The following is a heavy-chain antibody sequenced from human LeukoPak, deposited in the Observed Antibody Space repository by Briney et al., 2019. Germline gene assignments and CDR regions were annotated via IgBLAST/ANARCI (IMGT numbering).Heavy chain of an antibody. Sequence: GGSLRLSCAASGFTFSSYSMNWVRQAPGKGLEWVSTISDSGDNTYYADSVKGRFTISRDNSDNTLYLQMNGLRAEDTAIYFCATGAYCDHWGQGTLVTVSS. V-gene: IGHV3-23*01. J-gene: IGHJ4*02. CDR2: ISDSGDNT. CDR3: ATGAYCDH. CDR1: GFTFSSYS.